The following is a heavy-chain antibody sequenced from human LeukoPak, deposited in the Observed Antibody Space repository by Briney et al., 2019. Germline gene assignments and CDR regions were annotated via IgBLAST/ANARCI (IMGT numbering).Heavy chain of an antibody. CDR3: ARAGSKWYFDY. J-gene: IGHJ4*02. CDR1: GGSISSYY. D-gene: IGHD3-10*01. Sequence: SETLSLTCTVSGGSISSYYWSWIRQPPGKGLEWIGYIYYSGSTNYNPSLKSRVTISVDTSKNQFSLKLSSVTAADTAVYYCARAGSKWYFDYWGQGTLVTVSS. V-gene: IGHV4-59*01. CDR2: IYYSGST.